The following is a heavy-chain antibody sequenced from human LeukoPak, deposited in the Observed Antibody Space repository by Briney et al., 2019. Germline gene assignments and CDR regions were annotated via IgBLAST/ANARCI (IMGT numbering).Heavy chain of an antibody. Sequence: GGSLRLSCAASGFTVSSNYMSWVRQAPGKGLEWVSTIYSGGNTFYADSVKGRFTISRDNSKNTLYFQMNSLRAEDTAVYYCATGRDAYKSGCWGQGTLVTVSS. CDR3: ATGRDAYKSGC. CDR1: GFTVSSNY. J-gene: IGHJ4*02. CDR2: IYSGGNT. V-gene: IGHV3-66*01. D-gene: IGHD5-24*01.